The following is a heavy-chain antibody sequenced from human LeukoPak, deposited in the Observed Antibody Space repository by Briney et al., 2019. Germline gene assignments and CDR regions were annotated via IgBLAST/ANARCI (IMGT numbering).Heavy chain of an antibody. V-gene: IGHV3-23*01. CDR3: AKAYYGSGSYVGDNWFDP. J-gene: IGHJ5*02. D-gene: IGHD3-10*01. CDR2: ISGSGGST. CDR1: GFTFSSYA. Sequence: GGSLRLSCAASGFTFSSYAMSWVRQAPGKGLEWVSAISGSGGSTYYADSVKGRFTISRDNSKNTLYLQMNSLRAEDTAVYYCAKAYYGSGSYVGDNWFDPWGQGTLVTVSS.